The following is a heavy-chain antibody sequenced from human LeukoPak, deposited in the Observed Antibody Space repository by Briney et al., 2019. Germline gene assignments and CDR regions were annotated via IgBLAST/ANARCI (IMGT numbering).Heavy chain of an antibody. CDR3: VKSAGRNGGN. CDR1: GFTFTDWY. D-gene: IGHD1-26*01. V-gene: IGHV3-11*06. Sequence: GRSLRLSRAASGFTFTDWYMSWIRQAPGKGLQWLSYISSSSSDTSYADSVRGRFTISRDNAKKSVYLQMNSLRAEDTAIYYCVKSAGRNGGNWGQGTLVTVSS. J-gene: IGHJ4*02. CDR2: ISSSSSDT.